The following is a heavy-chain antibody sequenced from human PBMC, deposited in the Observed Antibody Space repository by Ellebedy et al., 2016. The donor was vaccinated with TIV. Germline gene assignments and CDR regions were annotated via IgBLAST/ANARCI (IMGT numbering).Heavy chain of an antibody. V-gene: IGHV3-30*18. J-gene: IGHJ4*02. CDR1: GFTFRRFR. CDR2: ISSDGSKK. D-gene: IGHD6-13*01. Sequence: GESLKIPXTASGFTFRRFRMHWVRQAPGKGLEWVGFISSDGSKKHYADSVEGRFTISRDNSQNTVFVQMNSLRVEDTAVYYCAKPSDPNPGYSASWATYFDYWGQGTLVTVSS. CDR3: AKPSDPNPGYSASWATYFDY.